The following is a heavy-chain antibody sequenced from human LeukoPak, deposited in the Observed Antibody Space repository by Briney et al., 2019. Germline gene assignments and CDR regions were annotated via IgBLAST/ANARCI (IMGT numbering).Heavy chain of an antibody. CDR2: IYPGDSDT. CDR3: ARGDTAMVTPLDY. CDR1: GYSFTSYW. V-gene: IGHV5-51*01. J-gene: IGHJ4*02. Sequence: TGESLKISCKGSGYSFTSYWVGWVRQMPGKGLEWMGIIYPGDSDTRYSPSFQGQVTISADKSISTAYLQWSSLKASDTAMYYCARGDTAMVTPLDYWGQGTLVTVSS. D-gene: IGHD5-18*01.